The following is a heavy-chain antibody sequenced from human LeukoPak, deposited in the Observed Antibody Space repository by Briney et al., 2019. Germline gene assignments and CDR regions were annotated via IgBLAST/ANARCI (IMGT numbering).Heavy chain of an antibody. Sequence: GGSLRLPCAASGFTFSSYSMNWVRQAPGKGLEWVSSISSSSSYIYYADSVKGRFTISRDNAKNSLYLQMNSLRAEDTAVYYCARDVAAAGTFYYYYYMDVWGKGTTVTVSS. CDR2: ISSSSSYI. V-gene: IGHV3-21*01. CDR3: ARDVAAAGTFYYYYYMDV. J-gene: IGHJ6*03. D-gene: IGHD6-13*01. CDR1: GFTFSSYS.